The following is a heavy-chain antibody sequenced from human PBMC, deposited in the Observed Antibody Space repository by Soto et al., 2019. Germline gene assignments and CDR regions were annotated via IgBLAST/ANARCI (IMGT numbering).Heavy chain of an antibody. J-gene: IGHJ4*02. D-gene: IGHD5-12*01. CDR3: ARGPYSGYDYLFDY. Sequence: EVQLVESGGGLVQPGGSLRLSCAASGFTFSSYWMSWVRQAPGKGLEWVANIKQDGSEKYYVDSVKGRFTISRDNAKNSLYLQMNSLRAEDTAMYYCARGPYSGYDYLFDYWGQGTLVTVSS. V-gene: IGHV3-7*05. CDR2: IKQDGSEK. CDR1: GFTFSSYW.